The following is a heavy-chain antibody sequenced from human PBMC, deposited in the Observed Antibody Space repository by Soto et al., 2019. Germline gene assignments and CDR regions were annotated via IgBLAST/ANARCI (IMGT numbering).Heavy chain of an antibody. D-gene: IGHD1-1*01. CDR1: GYTFTGYY. CDR3: ARDRTERRTHYMDV. CDR2: INPNSGGT. Sequence: ASVKVSCKASGYTFTGYYMHWVRQAPGQGLEWMGWINPNSGGTNYAQKFQGWVTMTRDTSISTAYMELSRLRSDDTAVYYCARDRTERRTHYMDVWGKGTTGTVSS. V-gene: IGHV1-2*04. J-gene: IGHJ6*03.